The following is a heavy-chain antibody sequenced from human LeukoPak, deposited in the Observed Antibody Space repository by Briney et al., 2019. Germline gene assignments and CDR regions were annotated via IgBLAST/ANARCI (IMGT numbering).Heavy chain of an antibody. J-gene: IGHJ5*02. D-gene: IGHD4-17*01. CDR3: ARANMYGDYPSYNWFGP. V-gene: IGHV3-48*01. CDR1: GCTFSSYG. CDR2: ICISTTTI. Sequence: PGGALTLSRPASGCTFSSYGWNGVRQAPGKGREWISYICISTTTIYYADSVKGRFTISRDNAKNSLYLQMNSLGAEDTAVYYCARANMYGDYPSYNWFGPWGQGTLVTVSS.